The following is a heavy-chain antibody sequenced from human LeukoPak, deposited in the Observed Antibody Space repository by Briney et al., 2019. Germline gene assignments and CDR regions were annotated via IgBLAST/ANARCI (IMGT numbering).Heavy chain of an antibody. J-gene: IGHJ3*02. D-gene: IGHD2-2*01. CDR2: INGDGSRT. Sequence: GGSLRVSCAASGFTLGNFWVYWVRQAPGKGLVWVSRINGDGSRTSNADSVKGRFTISRDNAKNTVYLQMNGLRVEDTAVYYCARDFRYVAFDIWGQGTMVTVSS. V-gene: IGHV3-74*01. CDR3: ARDFRYVAFDI. CDR1: GFTLGNFW.